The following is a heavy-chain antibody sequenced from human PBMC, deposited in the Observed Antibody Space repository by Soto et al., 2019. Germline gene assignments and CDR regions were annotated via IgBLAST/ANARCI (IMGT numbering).Heavy chain of an antibody. CDR3: AREGLEDCSGGSCYSVPRGYYGMDV. CDR1: GFTFSSYA. V-gene: IGHV3-30-3*01. D-gene: IGHD2-15*01. Sequence: GGSLRLSCAASGFTFSSYAMHWVRQAPGKGLEWVAVISYDGSNKYYADSVKGRFTISRDNSKNTLYLQMNSLRAEDTAVYYCAREGLEDCSGGSCYSVPRGYYGMDVWGQGTTVTVSS. CDR2: ISYDGSNK. J-gene: IGHJ6*02.